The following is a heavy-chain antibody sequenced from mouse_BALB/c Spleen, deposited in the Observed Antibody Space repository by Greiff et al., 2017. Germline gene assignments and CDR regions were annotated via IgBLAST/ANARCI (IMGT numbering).Heavy chain of an antibody. D-gene: IGHD1-1*01. CDR3: TRGIYYYGPWFAY. J-gene: IGHJ3*01. CDR1: GYTFTDYE. CDR2: IDPETGGT. Sequence: QVQLKESGAELVRPGASVTLSCKASGYTFTDYEMHWVKQTPVHGLEWIGAIDPETGGTAYNQKFKGKATLTADKSSSTAYMELRSLTSEDSAVYYCTRGIYYYGPWFAYWGQGTLVTVSA. V-gene: IGHV1-15*01.